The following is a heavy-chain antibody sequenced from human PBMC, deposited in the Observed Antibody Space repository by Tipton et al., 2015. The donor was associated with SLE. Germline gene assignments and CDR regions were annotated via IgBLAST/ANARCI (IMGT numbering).Heavy chain of an antibody. D-gene: IGHD3-10*01. CDR1: GFTFSNYW. Sequence: SLRLSCAASGFTFSNYWMHRVRQAPGKGLVWVSRIISDGSSTTSADSVKGRFTISRDNAKNTLYLQMNSLRAEDTAVYYCARANTLVRGGDAFDIWGQGTMVTVSS. CDR2: IISDGSST. V-gene: IGHV3-74*01. J-gene: IGHJ3*02. CDR3: ARANTLVRGGDAFDI.